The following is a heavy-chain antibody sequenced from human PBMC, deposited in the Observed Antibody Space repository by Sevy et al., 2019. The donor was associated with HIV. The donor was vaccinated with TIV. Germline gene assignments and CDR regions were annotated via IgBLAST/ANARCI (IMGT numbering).Heavy chain of an antibody. CDR3: ARLASRLRDNWSDP. V-gene: IGHV4-39*01. D-gene: IGHD3-16*01. Sequence: SETLSLTCTVSGGSISTSSYYWGWIRQPPGKGLEWIGNSFYSGTTYYNPSIKSRVTISVDTSKNQFSLKLTSLTAADTAVYYCARLASRLRDNWSDPWGQGTLVTVSS. CDR2: SFYSGTT. CDR1: GGSISTSSYY. J-gene: IGHJ5*02.